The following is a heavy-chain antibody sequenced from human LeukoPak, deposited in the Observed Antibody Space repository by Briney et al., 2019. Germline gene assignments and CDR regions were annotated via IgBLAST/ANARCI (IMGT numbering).Heavy chain of an antibody. CDR3: AHSDKYQLPFDY. CDR2: IYWNDDK. D-gene: IGHD2-2*01. CDR1: GFSLGTSGVG. V-gene: IGHV2-5*01. J-gene: IGHJ4*02. Sequence: SGPTLVKPTQTLTLTCTFSGFSLGTSGVGVGWIRQPPGKALEWLALIYWNDDKRYSPSLKSRLTITKDTSKNQVVLTMTNMDPVDTATYYCAHSDKYQLPFDYWGQGTLVTVSS.